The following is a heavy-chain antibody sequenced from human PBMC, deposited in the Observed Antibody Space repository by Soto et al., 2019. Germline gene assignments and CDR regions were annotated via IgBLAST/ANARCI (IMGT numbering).Heavy chain of an antibody. V-gene: IGHV2-5*02. Sequence: QITLKESGPTLVKPTQTLTLTCTFSAFSLSTSGVGVGWIRQPPGKALEWLTFIYWDDDKRYSPSLKSRLTITKDTSKIQLVLTMTHMHPVDTATYYCARLVAAHITYYFASWSQGTLITVSS. CDR2: IYWDDDK. J-gene: IGHJ4*02. CDR1: AFSLSTSGVG. D-gene: IGHD6-6*01. CDR3: ARLVAAHITYYFAS.